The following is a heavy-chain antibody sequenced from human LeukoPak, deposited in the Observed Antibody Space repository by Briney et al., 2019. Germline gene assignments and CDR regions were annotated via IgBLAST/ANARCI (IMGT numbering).Heavy chain of an antibody. Sequence: PGGSLRLSCAASAFTFSSYWMHWVRQAPGKGPVWVSRINSDGSSTSYADSVKGRFTISRDNAKNTLYLQMNSLRAEDTAVYYCARPDRAGWYDYYYYMDVWGKGTTVTVSS. D-gene: IGHD6-19*01. CDR2: INSDGSST. V-gene: IGHV3-74*01. CDR1: AFTFSSYW. J-gene: IGHJ6*03. CDR3: ARPDRAGWYDYYYYMDV.